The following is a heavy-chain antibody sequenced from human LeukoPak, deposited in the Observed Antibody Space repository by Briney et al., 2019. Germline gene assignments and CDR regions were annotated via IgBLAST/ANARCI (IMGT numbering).Heavy chain of an antibody. D-gene: IGHD3-22*01. CDR3: AKDWAEIHYYDSSGYDY. CDR2: ISGSGGST. V-gene: IGHV3-23*01. CDR1: GFTFSSYA. J-gene: IGHJ4*02. Sequence: GGSLRLSCAASGFTFSSYAMSWVRQAPGKGLEWVSAISGSGGSTYYADSVKGRFTISRDNSKNTLHLQMNSLRAEDTAVYYCAKDWAEIHYYDSSGYDYWGQGTLVTVSS.